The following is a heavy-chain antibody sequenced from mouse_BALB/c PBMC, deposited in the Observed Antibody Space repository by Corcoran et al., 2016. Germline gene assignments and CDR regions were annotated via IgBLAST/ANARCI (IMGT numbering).Heavy chain of an antibody. V-gene: IGHV14-1*02. CDR3: ARRNFFSAYFDY. Sequence: EVQLQQSGAELVRPGALVKLSCKASGFNIKDYYMHWVKQRPEQGLEWIGWIDPENGNTRYDPKFQGKASITADTSSNTAYLQLSSLTSEDTAVDYWARRNFFSAYFDYWGQGTTLTVSS. CDR1: GFNIKDYY. CDR2: IDPENGNT. J-gene: IGHJ2*01.